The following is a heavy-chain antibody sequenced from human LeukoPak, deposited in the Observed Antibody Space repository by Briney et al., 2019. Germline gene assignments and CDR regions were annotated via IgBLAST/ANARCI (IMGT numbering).Heavy chain of an antibody. Sequence: GGSLRLSCAASGFTFSSYEMNWVRQAPGKGLEWVSYISSSGSTIYYADSVKGRFTISRDNAKNSLYLQMNSLRAEDTAVYYCARTVLRFLSFDYWGQGTLVTVSS. J-gene: IGHJ4*02. CDR2: ISSSGSTI. CDR3: ARTVLRFLSFDY. V-gene: IGHV3-48*03. D-gene: IGHD3-3*01. CDR1: GFTFSSYE.